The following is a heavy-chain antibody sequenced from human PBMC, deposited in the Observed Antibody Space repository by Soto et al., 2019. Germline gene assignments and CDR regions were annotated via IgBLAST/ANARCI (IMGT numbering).Heavy chain of an antibody. CDR1: GFTFSSYS. Sequence: EVQLVESGGGLVKPGGSLRLSCAASGFTFSSYSMNWVRQAPGKGLEWVSSISSSSSYIYYADSVKGRFTISRDNAKNSLYLQMNSLRAEDTAVYYCARDARSIAARPIAEGGRNGMDVWGQGTTVTVSS. J-gene: IGHJ6*02. D-gene: IGHD6-6*01. CDR3: ARDARSIAARPIAEGGRNGMDV. CDR2: ISSSSSYI. V-gene: IGHV3-21*01.